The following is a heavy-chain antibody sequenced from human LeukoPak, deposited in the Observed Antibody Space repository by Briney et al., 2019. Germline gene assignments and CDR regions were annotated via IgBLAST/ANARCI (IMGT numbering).Heavy chain of an antibody. V-gene: IGHV1-69*02. Sequence: ASVKVSCKASGGTFSSYTISWVRQAPGQGLEWMGRIFPILGIANYAQKFQGRVTITADKSTSTAYMELSSLRSEDTAVYYCARGVVPAVGRDWVDPWGQGTLVTVSS. CDR3: ARGVVPAVGRDWVDP. CDR1: GGTFSSYT. D-gene: IGHD2-2*01. J-gene: IGHJ5*02. CDR2: IFPILGIA.